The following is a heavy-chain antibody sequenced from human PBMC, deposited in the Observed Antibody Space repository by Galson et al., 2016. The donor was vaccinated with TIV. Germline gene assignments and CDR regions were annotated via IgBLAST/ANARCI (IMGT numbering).Heavy chain of an antibody. CDR2: MHQSGSS. V-gene: IGHV4-38-2*02. D-gene: IGHD2-15*01. J-gene: IGHJ6*02. CDR1: GFSIASGYF. Sequence: ETLSLTCTVSGFSIASGYFWGWIRQPPGKGLEWLGNMHQSGSSYYNPSLKSRLTISVDTSKNQFSLTLRSVTAADSAVYYWARDCTSSTCRIYYYGMDVWGQGTTVTVSS. CDR3: ARDCTSSTCRIYYYGMDV.